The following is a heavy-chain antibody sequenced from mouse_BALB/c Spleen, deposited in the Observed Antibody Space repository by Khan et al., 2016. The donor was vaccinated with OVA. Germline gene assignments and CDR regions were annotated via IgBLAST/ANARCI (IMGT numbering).Heavy chain of an antibody. CDR3: TRLVDY. V-gene: IGHV5-6-5*01. CDR1: GFTFSSYA. J-gene: IGHJ4*01. CDR2: INSGGST. Sequence: EVELVESGGGLVKPGGSLKLSCAASGFTFSSYAVSWIRQTPEKRLEWVASINSGGSTYYSDSVKGRFTISRVDARNIPYLQLSILMSEGTAMYYCTRLVDYWGQGTSVTVSS.